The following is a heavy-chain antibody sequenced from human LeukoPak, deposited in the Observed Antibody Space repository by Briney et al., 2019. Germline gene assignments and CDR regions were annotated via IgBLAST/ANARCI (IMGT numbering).Heavy chain of an antibody. J-gene: IGHJ6*03. D-gene: IGHD3-9*01. CDR3: ARDRGQTGYYWSYYYYMDV. Sequence: PGGSLRLSCAASGFTFSDYSMNWVRQAPGKGLEWVSYISGGSSTMYYADSVKGRFTISRDNAKNSLYLQMNSLRAEDTAVYYFARDRGQTGYYWSYYYYMDVWGIGTTVTVSS. CDR2: ISGGSSTM. V-gene: IGHV3-48*01. CDR1: GFTFSDYS.